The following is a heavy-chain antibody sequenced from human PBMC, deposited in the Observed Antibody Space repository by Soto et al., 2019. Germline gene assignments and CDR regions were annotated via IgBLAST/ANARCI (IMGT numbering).Heavy chain of an antibody. J-gene: IGHJ6*02. CDR3: ARQQLLPFYYALDV. Sequence: SETLSLTCNVSGGSISGYYWIWIRQPPGKGLEYIGYIYYRGSTNYNPSLESRVTMSVDTSRNQFSLKVNSVTAADTAVYYCARQQLLPFYYALDVWGQGTTVTVSS. V-gene: IGHV4-59*01. CDR2: IYYRGST. CDR1: GGSISGYY. D-gene: IGHD6-13*01.